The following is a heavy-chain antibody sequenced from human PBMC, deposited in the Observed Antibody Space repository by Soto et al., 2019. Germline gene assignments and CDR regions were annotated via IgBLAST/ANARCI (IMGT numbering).Heavy chain of an antibody. Sequence: EVQVVESGGGLVQPGGSLRLFWAVSGFTVTINYMSWVRQAPGKGLEWVSVIYSGGTIYYADSVKGRFTISRDTSKNTLYLQMNSLRGDDTAVYYCHGYGYWGQGTLVTVSS. CDR2: IYSGGTI. CDR3: HGYGY. D-gene: IGHD5-12*01. V-gene: IGHV3-53*01. J-gene: IGHJ4*02. CDR1: GFTVTINY.